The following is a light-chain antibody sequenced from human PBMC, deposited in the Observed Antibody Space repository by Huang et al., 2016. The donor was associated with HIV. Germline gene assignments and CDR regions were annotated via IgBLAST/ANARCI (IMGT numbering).Light chain of an antibody. Sequence: DIQMTQSPSTLSATVGDRVTITCRASQSVSSWLAWYQQKPGKAPKLLIYKASSLESGVPSRFSGSGSGTEFTLTISSLQPDDVATYYCQQYKTYSTFGGGTKVEIK. V-gene: IGKV1-5*03. CDR3: QQYKTYST. J-gene: IGKJ4*01. CDR1: QSVSSW. CDR2: KAS.